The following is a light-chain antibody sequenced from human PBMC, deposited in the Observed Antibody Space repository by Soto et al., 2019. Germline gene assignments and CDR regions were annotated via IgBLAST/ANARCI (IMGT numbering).Light chain of an antibody. Sequence: QSVLTQPASVSGSPGQSITISCTGTSSDVGGYNYVSWYQQHPVKAPKLMIYEVSNRPSEVSNRFSGSKSGNTASLTISGRQAEHEADYYCSSYTSSSTPYVFGTGTKVTVL. J-gene: IGLJ1*01. CDR1: SSDVGGYNY. V-gene: IGLV2-14*01. CDR2: EVS. CDR3: SSYTSSSTPYV.